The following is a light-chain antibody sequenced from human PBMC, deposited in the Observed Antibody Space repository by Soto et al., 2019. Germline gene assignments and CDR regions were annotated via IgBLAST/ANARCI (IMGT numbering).Light chain of an antibody. CDR1: QSVSNN. CDR2: YAS. Sequence: EKMMTQSPATLSVSPGERATLSCRASQSVSNNLAWYQQKPGQAPRLLIYYASTRATGIPARFSGSGSGTEFTLTISSLQSEDFALYYCQQYNNWPPITFGQGTRLEIK. CDR3: QQYNNWPPIT. V-gene: IGKV3-15*01. J-gene: IGKJ5*01.